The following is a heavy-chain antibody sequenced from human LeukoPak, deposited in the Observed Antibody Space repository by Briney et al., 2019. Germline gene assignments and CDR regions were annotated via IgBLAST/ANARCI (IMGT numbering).Heavy chain of an antibody. J-gene: IGHJ6*03. CDR2: IYYSGST. Sequence: SETLSLTCTVSGGSISSSSYYWGWIRQPPGKGLEWIGSIYYSGSTYYNPSLKSRVTISVDTSKNQFSLKLSSVTAADTAVYYCARGLRIAARYYYYMDVWGKGTTVTVSS. CDR1: GGSISSSSYY. V-gene: IGHV4-39*07. CDR3: ARGLRIAARYYYYMDV. D-gene: IGHD6-6*01.